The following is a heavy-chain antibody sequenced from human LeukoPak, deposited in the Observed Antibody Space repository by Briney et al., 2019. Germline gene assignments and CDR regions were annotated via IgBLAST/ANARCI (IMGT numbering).Heavy chain of an antibody. CDR3: ARVRSAAAVDY. J-gene: IGHJ4*02. V-gene: IGHV3-74*01. CDR2: INNDGSST. CDR1: GLTFSSYW. Sequence: GGSLRLSCAASGLTFSSYWMHWVRQAPGRGLVWDSRINNDGSSTNYADSVKGRFTISRDNAKNTLHLQMYSLRAEDTAVYYCARVRSAAAVDYWGQGTLVTVSS.